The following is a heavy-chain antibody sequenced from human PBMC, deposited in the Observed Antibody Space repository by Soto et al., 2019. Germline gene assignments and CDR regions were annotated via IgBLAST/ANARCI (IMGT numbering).Heavy chain of an antibody. CDR3: ARRAEGSWYWIDP. CDR2: INSDGSST. D-gene: IGHD1-26*01. Sequence: GSLRLSCAASGFTFSSYWMHWVRQAPGKGLVWVSRINSDGSSTRHADSVKGRFTISRDNAKNSLYLQMNSLRVEDTAVYYCARRAEGSWYWIDPWGQGTLVTVSS. J-gene: IGHJ5*02. V-gene: IGHV3-74*01. CDR1: GFTFSSYW.